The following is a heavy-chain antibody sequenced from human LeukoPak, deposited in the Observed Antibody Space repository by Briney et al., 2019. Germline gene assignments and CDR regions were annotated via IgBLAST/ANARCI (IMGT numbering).Heavy chain of an antibody. CDR2: IYTSGST. CDR3: ARDDGRSSGWLMYYYYYMDV. CDR1: GGSISSGSYY. V-gene: IGHV4-61*02. D-gene: IGHD6-19*01. J-gene: IGHJ6*03. Sequence: ASETLSLTCTVSGGSISSGSYYWSWIRQPAGKGLEWIGRIYTSGSTNYNPSLKSRVTISVDTSKNQFSLKLSSLTAADTAIYFCARDDGRSSGWLMYYYYYMDVWGKGTTVTISS.